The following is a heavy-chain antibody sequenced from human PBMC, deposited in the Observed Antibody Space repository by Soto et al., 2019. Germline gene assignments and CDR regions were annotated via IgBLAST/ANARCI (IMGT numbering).Heavy chain of an antibody. CDR3: AKDALPNYYGSGSPN. V-gene: IGHV3-23*01. D-gene: IGHD3-10*01. CDR1: GFTFGNYA. CDR2: INSDGDFT. J-gene: IGHJ4*02. Sequence: GESLKISCAASGFTFGNYAMTWVRQAPGKGLEWVSCINSDGDFTYYADSVKGRFIISRDNSNNTLFLQVNSLRAEDTAIYYCAKDALPNYYGSGSPNWGQGTLVTVSS.